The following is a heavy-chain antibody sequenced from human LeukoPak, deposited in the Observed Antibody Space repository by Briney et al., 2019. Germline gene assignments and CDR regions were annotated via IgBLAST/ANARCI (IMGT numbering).Heavy chain of an antibody. CDR1: GFTFSDYY. CDR2: ISSSGSTI. CDR3: ARGAYYYDSSGYYYPQDAFDI. V-gene: IGHV3-11*04. Sequence: WGSLRLSCAASGFTFSDYYMSWIRQAPGKGLEWVSYISSSGSTIYYADSVKGRFTISRDSAKNSLYLQMNSLRAEDTAVYYCARGAYYYDSSGYYYPQDAFDIWGQGTMVTVSS. D-gene: IGHD3-22*01. J-gene: IGHJ3*02.